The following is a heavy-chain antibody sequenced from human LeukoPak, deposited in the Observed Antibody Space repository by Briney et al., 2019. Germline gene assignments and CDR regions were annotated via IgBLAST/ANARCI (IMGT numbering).Heavy chain of an antibody. V-gene: IGHV1-69*13. Sequence: ASVKVSCKASGGTFSSYAISCVRQAPGQGLEWMGGIIPIFGTANYAQEFQGRVTITADESTSTAYMELSSLRSEDTAVYYCARALDGDYAYWGQGTLVTVSS. CDR3: ARALDGDYAY. J-gene: IGHJ4*02. CDR2: IIPIFGTA. CDR1: GGTFSSYA. D-gene: IGHD4-17*01.